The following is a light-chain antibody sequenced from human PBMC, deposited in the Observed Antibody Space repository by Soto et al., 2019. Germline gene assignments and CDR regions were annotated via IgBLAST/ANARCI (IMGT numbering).Light chain of an antibody. CDR2: SAS. J-gene: IGKJ2*01. V-gene: IGKV1-39*01. CDR1: QNIRTY. Sequence: DIPMTQSPYSLSASLGDSVTITCRASQNIRTYLNCYQQKPGRAPKLLIHSASALPSGVPSRFSGSGSGTEFTLTMSGLQPEDFASYYCQQGHSTPYTFGQGTKVEIK. CDR3: QQGHSTPYT.